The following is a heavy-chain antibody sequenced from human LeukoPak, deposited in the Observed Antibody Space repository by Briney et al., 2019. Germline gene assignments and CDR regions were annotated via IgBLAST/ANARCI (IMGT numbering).Heavy chain of an antibody. CDR2: VSYGGST. V-gene: IGHV4-59*01. Sequence: SETLSLTCTVSGDSFSNYYWNWVRQAPGKGLEWIGFVSYGGSTIYSPSLKSRVVISVDTSRNQFSLRLSSVTAADTAVYYCARLPRGTYDLTWGQGTLVTVFS. CDR3: ARLPRGTYDLT. D-gene: IGHD1-26*01. J-gene: IGHJ5*02. CDR1: GDSFSNYY.